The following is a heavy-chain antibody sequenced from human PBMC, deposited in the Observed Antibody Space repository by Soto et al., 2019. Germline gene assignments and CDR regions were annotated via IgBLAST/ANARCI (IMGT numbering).Heavy chain of an antibody. Sequence: GGSMRLSCAASGFTFSSYAMSWVRQAPGKGLEWVSAISGSGGSTYYADSVKGRFTISRDNSKNTLYLQMNSLRAEDTAVYYCAKDPLIVVARGGYDAFDIWGQGTMVTVSS. V-gene: IGHV3-23*01. J-gene: IGHJ3*02. CDR3: AKDPLIVVARGGYDAFDI. D-gene: IGHD3-22*01. CDR1: GFTFSSYA. CDR2: ISGSGGST.